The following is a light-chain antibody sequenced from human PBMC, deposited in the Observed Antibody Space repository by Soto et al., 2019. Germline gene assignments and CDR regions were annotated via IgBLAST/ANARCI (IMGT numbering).Light chain of an antibody. CDR3: QEYNTWPWT. V-gene: IGKV3-20*01. J-gene: IGKJ1*01. CDR2: GAS. Sequence: EIVLTQSPGTLSLSPGEGATLSCRASQSVSSNYLAWYQQKPGQAPRFLIYGASSRATGIPDRFSGSGSGTEFILTISSLQSEDFAVYYCQEYNTWPWTFGQGTKVDIK. CDR1: QSVSSNY.